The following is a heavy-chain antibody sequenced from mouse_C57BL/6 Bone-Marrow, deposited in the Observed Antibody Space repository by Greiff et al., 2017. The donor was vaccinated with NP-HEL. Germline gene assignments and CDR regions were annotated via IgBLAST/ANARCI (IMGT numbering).Heavy chain of an antibody. CDR2: ISYDGSN. CDR3: ARLWFDFDY. Sequence: VQLKESGPGLVKPSQSLSLTCSVTGYSITSGYYWNWIRQFPGNKLEWMGYISYDGSNNYNPSLKNRISITRDPSKNQFFLKLNSVTTEDTATYYCARLWFDFDYWGQGTTLTVSS. V-gene: IGHV3-6*01. CDR1: GYSITSGYY. J-gene: IGHJ2*01. D-gene: IGHD2-2*01.